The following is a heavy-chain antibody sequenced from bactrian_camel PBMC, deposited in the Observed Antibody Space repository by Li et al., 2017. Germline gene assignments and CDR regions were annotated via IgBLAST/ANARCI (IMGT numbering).Heavy chain of an antibody. V-gene: IGHV3-2*01. D-gene: IGHD1*01. CDR2: IYADGRKT. CDR1: GFTFSTYY. CDR3: ATARGFRDPPRTRDFKS. Sequence: HVQLVESGGGLVQPGGSLRLSCVASGFTFSTYYMNWVRQAPGKGLQWVSSIYADGRKTSYADSVKGRFTISRDNPKKKIVYLQMDNLKPEDTSIYYCATARGFRDPPRTRDFKSWGQGTQVT. J-gene: IGHJ6*01.